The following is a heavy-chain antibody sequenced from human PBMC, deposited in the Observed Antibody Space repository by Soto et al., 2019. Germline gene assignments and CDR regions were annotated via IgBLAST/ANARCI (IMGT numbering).Heavy chain of an antibody. D-gene: IGHD3-10*01. V-gene: IGHV3-30*18. Sequence: PGGSLRLSCAASGFNFSSYGMHWVRQAPGKGLEWVAVISYDGSNKYYADSVKGRFTISRDNSKNTLYLQMNSLRAEDTAVYYCAKDREEFHSYFDYWGQGTLVTVS. J-gene: IGHJ4*02. CDR3: AKDREEFHSYFDY. CDR2: ISYDGSNK. CDR1: GFNFSSYG.